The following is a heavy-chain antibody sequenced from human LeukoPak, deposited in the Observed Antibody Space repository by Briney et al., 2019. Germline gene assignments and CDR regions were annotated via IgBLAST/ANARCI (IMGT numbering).Heavy chain of an antibody. D-gene: IGHD3-10*01. Sequence: GGSLRLSCAASGFTVSSNYMSWVRQAPGKGLEWVSRINTDGGSTTYADSVKGRFTISRDNAKNTLYLQMNSLRAEDTAVYYCARGTGFNGMDVWGQGTTVTVSS. J-gene: IGHJ6*02. CDR3: ARGTGFNGMDV. CDR2: INTDGGST. CDR1: GFTVSSNY. V-gene: IGHV3-74*01.